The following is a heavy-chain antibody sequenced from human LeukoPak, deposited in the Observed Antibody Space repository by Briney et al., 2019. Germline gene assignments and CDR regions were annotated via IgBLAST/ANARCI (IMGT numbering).Heavy chain of an antibody. CDR1: GFTVDNIA. V-gene: IGHV3-23*01. D-gene: IGHD2-15*01. CDR3: ARRHCSGGRCYLGY. CDR2: IAGTSDDT. J-gene: IGHJ4*02. Sequence: GGSLRLSCAASGFTVDNIAMSWGRQAPGTGLEWVSDIAGTSDDTYYADSVKGRFTVSRDNSKNTLYLQMNNVRAEDTAVYYCARRHCSGGRCYLGYWGQGTLVTVSS.